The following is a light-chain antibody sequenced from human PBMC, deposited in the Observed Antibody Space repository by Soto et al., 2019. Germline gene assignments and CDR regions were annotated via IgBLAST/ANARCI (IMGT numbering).Light chain of an antibody. CDR1: QSMSSY. CDR2: AAS. Sequence: DIQMTQSPSSLSASVGDRVIITCRASQSMSSYLNWYQQKPGKAPKFLIYAASSLQSGVPSRFSGSGSGTDVPLTISSLQPEDFATYYCQQSYSTPHTFGQGTRLEIK. V-gene: IGKV1-39*01. J-gene: IGKJ5*01. CDR3: QQSYSTPHT.